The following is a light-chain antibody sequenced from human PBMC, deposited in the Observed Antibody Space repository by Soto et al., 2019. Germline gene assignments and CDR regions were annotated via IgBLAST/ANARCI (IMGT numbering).Light chain of an antibody. J-gene: IGKJ4*01. V-gene: IGKV3-11*01. CDR1: QSVSSY. CDR3: QQRSNWPPSLT. Sequence: EIVLTQSPATLSLSPGERATLSCRASQSVSSYLAWYQQKPDQAPRLLIYDASNRATGIPARFSGSGSGTGVTLTISRLEPEDFAVYYCQQRSNWPPSLTFGGGTKVEIK. CDR2: DAS.